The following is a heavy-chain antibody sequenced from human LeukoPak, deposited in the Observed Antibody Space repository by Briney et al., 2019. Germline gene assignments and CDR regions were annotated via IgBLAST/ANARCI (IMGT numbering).Heavy chain of an antibody. CDR2: ISAYNGNT. CDR3: ARDRVVGARYSDY. Sequence: ASVKVSCKASGYRFTDYSIHWVRQAPGQGLEWMGWISAYNGNTNYAQKLQGRVTMTTDTSTSTAYMELRSLRSDDTAVYYCARDRVVGARYSDYWGQGTLVTVSS. J-gene: IGHJ4*02. D-gene: IGHD1-26*01. V-gene: IGHV1-18*04. CDR1: GYRFTDYS.